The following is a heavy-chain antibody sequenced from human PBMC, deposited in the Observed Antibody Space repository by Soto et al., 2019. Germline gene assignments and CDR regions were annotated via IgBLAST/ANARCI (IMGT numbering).Heavy chain of an antibody. CDR3: AKDACGTEWFSHFEY. Sequence: SVKVSCKASGGTFSSYTISWVRQAPGQGLEWMGGIIPIFGTANYAQKFQGRVTITADESTSTAYMELSSLRAEDTAVYYCAKDACGTEWFSHFEYWGQGALVTVSS. CDR2: IIPIFGTA. CDR1: GGTFSSYT. J-gene: IGHJ4*02. V-gene: IGHV1-69*13. D-gene: IGHD3-3*01.